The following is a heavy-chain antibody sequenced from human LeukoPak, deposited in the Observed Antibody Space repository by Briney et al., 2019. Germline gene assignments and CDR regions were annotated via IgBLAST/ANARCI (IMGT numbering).Heavy chain of an antibody. D-gene: IGHD6-6*01. CDR3: ARQDRSSVHYHGMDV. CDR2: TYYRSKWCN. J-gene: IGHJ6*02. CDR1: GDSVSSNSAT. V-gene: IGHV6-1*01. Sequence: SQTLSLTCAISGDSVSSNSATWNWIRQSPSRGLEWLGRTYYRSKWCNDYALSVKSRITINPDTSKNQFSLQLNAVTPEDTAVYCCARQDRSSVHYHGMDVWGQGTTVTVSS.